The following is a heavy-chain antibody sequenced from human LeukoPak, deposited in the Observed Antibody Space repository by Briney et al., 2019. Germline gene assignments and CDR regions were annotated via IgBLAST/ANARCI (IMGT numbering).Heavy chain of an antibody. D-gene: IGHD2-2*01. Sequence: SETLSLTRTVSGGSISSYYWSWIRQPAGKGLEWIGRIYTSGSTNYNPSLKSRVTMSVDTSKNQFSLKLSSVTAADTAVYYCAREGLGYCSSTSCYAFDYWGQGTLVTVSS. CDR3: AREGLGYCSSTSCYAFDY. CDR1: GGSISSYY. J-gene: IGHJ4*02. CDR2: IYTSGST. V-gene: IGHV4-4*07.